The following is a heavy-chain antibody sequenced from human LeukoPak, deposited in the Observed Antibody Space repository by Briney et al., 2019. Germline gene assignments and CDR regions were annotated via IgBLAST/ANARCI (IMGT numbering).Heavy chain of an antibody. J-gene: IGHJ3*02. CDR2: IYYSGST. V-gene: IGHV4-59*11. CDR1: GGSISSHY. CDR3: ARSADCSSTSCPTTGAFDI. Sequence: SETLSLTCTVSGGSISSHYWSWIRQPPGKGLEWIGYIYYSGSTNYNPSLKSRVTISVDTSKNQFSLKLSSVTAADTAVYYCARSADCSSTSCPTTGAFDIWGQGTMVTVSS. D-gene: IGHD2-2*01.